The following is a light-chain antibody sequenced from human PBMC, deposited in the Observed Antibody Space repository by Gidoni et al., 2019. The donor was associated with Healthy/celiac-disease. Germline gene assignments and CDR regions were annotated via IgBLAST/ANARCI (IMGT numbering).Light chain of an antibody. J-gene: IGKJ2*01. CDR3: QQCYSTPMYT. V-gene: IGKV1-39*01. CDR2: AAS. Sequence: DSQLNQSPSSLSASVGDRVTITCRASQSISSYLNWYQQKPGKAPKLLIYAASSLQSGVPSRFSGSGSGTDFTLTISSLQPEDFATYYCQQCYSTPMYTFGQGTKLEIK. CDR1: QSISSY.